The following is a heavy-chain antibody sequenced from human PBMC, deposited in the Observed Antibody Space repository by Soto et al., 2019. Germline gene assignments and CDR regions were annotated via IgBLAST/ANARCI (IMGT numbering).Heavy chain of an antibody. V-gene: IGHV1-8*01. Sequence: ASVKVSCKASGYTCNTYDINWVRQATGQGLEWMGWMNPESGSTGFAQSFQGRITLTRNTSLNTVYMEVSSLTNEDTAVYFCARSGGSGYYSAHYYGMDVWGPGTTVTVSS. CDR2: MNPESGST. CDR3: ARSGGSGYYSAHYYGMDV. D-gene: IGHD3-22*01. J-gene: IGHJ6*02. CDR1: GYTCNTYD.